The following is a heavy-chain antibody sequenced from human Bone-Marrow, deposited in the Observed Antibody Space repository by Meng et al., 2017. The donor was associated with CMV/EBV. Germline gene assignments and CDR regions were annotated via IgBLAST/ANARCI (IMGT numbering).Heavy chain of an antibody. J-gene: IGHJ4*02. CDR2: ISGDSRKT. D-gene: IGHD3-22*01. Sequence: GGSLRLSCAASGFPFSTYDMIWVRQAPGEGPQWVSIISGDSRKTYYADAVKGRFTTSRDNSKNTLYLQMNSLRAEDTAVYYCATEFGSGYYFDYFDYWGQGTLVTVSS. V-gene: IGHV3-NL1*01. CDR1: GFPFSTYD. CDR3: ATEFGSGYYFDYFDY.